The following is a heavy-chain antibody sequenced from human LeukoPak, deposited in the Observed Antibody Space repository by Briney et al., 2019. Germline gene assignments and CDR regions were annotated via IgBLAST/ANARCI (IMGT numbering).Heavy chain of an antibody. V-gene: IGHV1-2*02. J-gene: IGHJ4*02. CDR1: GYTFISYQ. CDR3: ASGRYSRYYFDY. CDR2: INPNSGGT. Sequence: GASVKVSCKASGYTFISYQMHWVRQAPGQGLEWMGWINPNSGGTNYAQKFQGRVTMTRDTSISTAYMELSRLRSDDTAVYYCASGRYSRYYFDYWGQGTLVTVSS. D-gene: IGHD6-19*01.